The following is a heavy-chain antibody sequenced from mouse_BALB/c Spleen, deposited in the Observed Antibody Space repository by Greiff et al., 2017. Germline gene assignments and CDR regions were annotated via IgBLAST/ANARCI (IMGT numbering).Heavy chain of an antibody. CDR2: ISSGSSTI. CDR3: ARGGTTALYAMDY. J-gene: IGHJ4*01. V-gene: IGHV5-17*02. Sequence: EVNLVESGGGLVQPGGSRKLSCAASGFTFSSFGMHWVRQAPEKGLEWVAYISSGSSTIYYADTVKGRFTISRDNPKNTLFLQMTSLRSEDTAMYYGARGGTTALYAMDYWGQGTSVTVSS. CDR1: GFTFSSFG. D-gene: IGHD1-2*01.